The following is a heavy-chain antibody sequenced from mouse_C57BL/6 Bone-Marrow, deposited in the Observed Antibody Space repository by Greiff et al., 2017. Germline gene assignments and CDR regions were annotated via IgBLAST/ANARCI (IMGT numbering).Heavy chain of an antibody. J-gene: IGHJ1*03. CDR2: IDPSDSYT. CDR3: ARADYYYGSSYFYWYFDV. Sequence: QVQLQQPGAELVMPGASVKLSCKASGYTFTSHWMHWVKQRPGQGLEWIGEIDPSDSYTNYNQKFKGKSTLTVDKSSSTAYMQLSSLTSEDSAVYYCARADYYYGSSYFYWYFDVWGTGTTVTVSS. V-gene: IGHV1-69*01. CDR1: GYTFTSHW. D-gene: IGHD1-1*01.